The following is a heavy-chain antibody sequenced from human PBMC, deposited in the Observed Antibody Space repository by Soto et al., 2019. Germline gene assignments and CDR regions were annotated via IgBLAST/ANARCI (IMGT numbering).Heavy chain of an antibody. CDR3: ATRYSYVHF. CDR1: GYAFTGYY. D-gene: IGHD5-18*01. V-gene: IGHV1-2*02. Sequence: GASVKVSCKSSGYAFTGYYIRWVRQAPGQGLEWMGWINPNSGDTNYAQKFQGRVTMTRDTSFSTAYMELSSLRSDDTAVYYCATRYSYVHFWGQGTLVTVS. CDR2: INPNSGDT. J-gene: IGHJ4*02.